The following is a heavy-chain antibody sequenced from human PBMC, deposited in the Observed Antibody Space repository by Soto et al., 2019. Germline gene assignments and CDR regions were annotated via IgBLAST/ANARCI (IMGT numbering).Heavy chain of an antibody. CDR2: ISSSGSTI. Sequence: GGSLRLSCAASGFTFSDYYMSWIRQAPGKGLEWVSYISSSGSTIYYADSVKGRFTISRDNAKNSLYLQMNSLRAEDTAVYYCASQPPSPPSSTPRITIFGVVPDYYMDVWGKGTTVTVSS. CDR1: GFTFSDYY. V-gene: IGHV3-11*01. J-gene: IGHJ6*03. CDR3: ASQPPSPPSSTPRITIFGVVPDYYMDV. D-gene: IGHD3-3*01.